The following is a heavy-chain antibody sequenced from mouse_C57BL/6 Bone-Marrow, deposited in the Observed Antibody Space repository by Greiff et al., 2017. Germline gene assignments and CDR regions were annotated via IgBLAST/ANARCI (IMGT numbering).Heavy chain of an antibody. CDR3: ACDGHHTLYFDY. Sequence: DVKLVESGGDLVKPGGSLKLSCAASGFTFSSYGMSWVRQTPDKRLEWVATISSGGSYTYYPDSVKGRFTISRDNAKNTLYLQMSSLKSEDTAMYYCACDGHHTLYFDYWGQGTTLTVSS. D-gene: IGHD2-3*01. CDR1: GFTFSSYG. CDR2: ISSGGSYT. V-gene: IGHV5-6*02. J-gene: IGHJ2*01.